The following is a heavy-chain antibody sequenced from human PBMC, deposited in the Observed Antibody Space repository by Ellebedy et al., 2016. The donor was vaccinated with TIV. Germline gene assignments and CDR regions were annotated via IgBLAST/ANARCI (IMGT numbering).Heavy chain of an antibody. CDR1: GFTFSGYY. V-gene: IGHV3-11*01. CDR2: ISYTGDTR. J-gene: IGHJ4*02. Sequence: PGGSLRLSCAGSGFTFSGYYMSWIRQAPGKALEWVSYISYTGDTRHYADSVKGRFTISRDNAKNSLYLQMSSLSAEDTAVYYCGRLGVIAGAGASDYWGQGTLVIVSS. D-gene: IGHD6-13*01. CDR3: GRLGVIAGAGASDY.